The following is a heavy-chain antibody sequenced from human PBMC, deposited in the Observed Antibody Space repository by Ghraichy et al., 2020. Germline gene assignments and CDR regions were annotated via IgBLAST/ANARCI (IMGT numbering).Heavy chain of an antibody. J-gene: IGHJ4*02. V-gene: IGHV3-21*01. CDR3: ARPQRGYDLGHFDY. CDR1: GFTFSSYS. D-gene: IGHD5-12*01. CDR2: ISSSSSYI. Sequence: GGSLRLSCAASGFTFSSYSMNWVRQAPGKGLEWVSSISSSSSYIYYADSVKGRFTISRDNAKNSLYLQMNSLRAEDTAVYYCARPQRGYDLGHFDYWGQGTLVTVSS.